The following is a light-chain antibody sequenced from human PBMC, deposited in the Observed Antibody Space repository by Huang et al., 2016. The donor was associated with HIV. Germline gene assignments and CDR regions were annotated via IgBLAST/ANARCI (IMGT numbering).Light chain of an antibody. V-gene: IGKV3-15*01. J-gene: IGKJ4*01. CDR2: GSS. Sequence: EIVMTQSPATLSVSPGQRVTLSRRANRSVSTNLAWYQQRHGQAPRLLIYGSSTRAPGIPARFSGIGAGTDFSLTISSLQSEDFALYYCHQYNNWLLSFGGGTRV. CDR3: HQYNNWLLS. CDR1: RSVSTN.